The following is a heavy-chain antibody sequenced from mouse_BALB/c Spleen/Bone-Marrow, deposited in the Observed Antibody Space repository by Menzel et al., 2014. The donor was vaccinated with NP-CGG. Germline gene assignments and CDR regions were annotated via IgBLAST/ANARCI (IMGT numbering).Heavy chain of an antibody. Sequence: QVQLQQSGSVLVRPGASVKLSCKASGYTFTSSWMHWAKQRPGQGLEWIGEIRPNSGNTNYNEKFKGKATLTVDTSSSTAYVDLSSLTSEDSAVCYCATGFAYWGQGTLVTVSA. CDR2: IRPNSGNT. V-gene: IGHV1S130*01. CDR1: GYTFTSSW. CDR3: ATGFAY. J-gene: IGHJ3*01.